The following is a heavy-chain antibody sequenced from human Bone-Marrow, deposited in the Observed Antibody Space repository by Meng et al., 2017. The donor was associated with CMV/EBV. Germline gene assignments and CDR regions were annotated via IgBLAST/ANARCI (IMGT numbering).Heavy chain of an antibody. V-gene: IGHV3-23*01. J-gene: IGHJ4*02. D-gene: IGHD1-26*01. CDR3: AKESQYSGSPVDH. CDR1: GFTFSSYG. CDR2: ISGGGIST. Sequence: GGSLRLSCAASGFTFSSYGMSWVRQAPGKGREWVSGISGGGISTYYAVSVKGRFTISRDNSKNTLYLQMSSLRAEYTAVYYCAKESQYSGSPVDHWGQGTLVTVSS.